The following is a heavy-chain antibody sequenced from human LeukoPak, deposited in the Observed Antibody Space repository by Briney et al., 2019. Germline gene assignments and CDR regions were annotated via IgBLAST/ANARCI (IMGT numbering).Heavy chain of an antibody. D-gene: IGHD6-19*01. Sequence: GGSLRLSCAASGFAFTTYNMHWVRQAPGKGLEWVSYINSRSTTLYYADSVKGRFTVSRDNAKNSLYLQMNSLRVEDTAVYYCARGTYSSGWLEFSDFDFWGQGTLVTVSS. CDR1: GFAFTTYN. CDR3: ARGTYSSGWLEFSDFDF. CDR2: INSRSTTL. J-gene: IGHJ4*02. V-gene: IGHV3-48*01.